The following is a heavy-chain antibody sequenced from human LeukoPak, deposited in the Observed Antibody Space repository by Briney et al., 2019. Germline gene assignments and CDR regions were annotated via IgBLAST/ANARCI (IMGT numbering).Heavy chain of an antibody. D-gene: IGHD2-2*01. CDR3: ARSYLYCSSTSCPDSLAAAHP. V-gene: IGHV4-31*03. J-gene: IGHJ5*02. Sequence: KTSETLSLTCTVSGGSISSGGYYWSWIRQHPGKGLEWIGYIYYSGSTYYNPSLKSRVTISVDTSKNQFSLKLSSVTAADTAVYYCARSYLYCSSTSCPDSLAAAHPWGQGTLVTVSS. CDR1: GGSISSGGYY. CDR2: IYYSGST.